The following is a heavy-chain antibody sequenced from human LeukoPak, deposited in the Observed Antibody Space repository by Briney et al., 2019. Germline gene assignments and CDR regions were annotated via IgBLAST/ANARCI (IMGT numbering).Heavy chain of an antibody. CDR1: GGSFSGYY. CDR2: IYYSGST. CDR3: ARCPGELSYSSGWYYFDY. V-gene: IGHV4-39*07. D-gene: IGHD6-19*01. Sequence: SSETLSLTCTVYGGSFSGYYWGWIRQPPGKGLEWIGSIYYSGSTYYNPSLKSRVTISVDTSKNQFSLKLSSVTAADTAVYYCARCPGELSYSSGWYYFDYWGQGTLVTVSS. J-gene: IGHJ4*02.